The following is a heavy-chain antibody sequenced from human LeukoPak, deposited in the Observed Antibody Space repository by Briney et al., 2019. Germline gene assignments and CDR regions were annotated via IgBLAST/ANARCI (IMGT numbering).Heavy chain of an antibody. Sequence: ASVKVSCKASGYTFTSYGISWVRQAPGQGLEWMGWINTYNSNTNYAQKVQGRVTMTTDTSTSTAYMELRSLRSDDTAVYYCARDQAGYSSGFSSNYWGQGTLVTVSS. V-gene: IGHV1-18*01. CDR1: GYTFTSYG. D-gene: IGHD6-19*01. CDR3: ARDQAGYSSGFSSNY. J-gene: IGHJ4*02. CDR2: INTYNSNT.